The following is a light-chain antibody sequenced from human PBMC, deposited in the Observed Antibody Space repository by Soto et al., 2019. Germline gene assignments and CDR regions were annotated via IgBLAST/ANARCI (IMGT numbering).Light chain of an antibody. Sequence: SLAACLGDSVTITCRASQDISTWLAWYQLKPGKAPKLLIFAASSLLTGVPSRFSGSGSGTEFTLTISGLQAEDFATYYCQQANSFFALTFGGGTHLEIK. CDR3: QQANSFFALT. J-gene: IGKJ4*01. CDR1: QDISTW. CDR2: AAS. V-gene: IGKV1D-12*01.